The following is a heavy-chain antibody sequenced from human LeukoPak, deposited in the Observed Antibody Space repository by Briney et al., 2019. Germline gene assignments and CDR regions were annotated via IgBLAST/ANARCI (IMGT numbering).Heavy chain of an antibody. D-gene: IGHD4-17*01. CDR1: GFTFSSYA. Sequence: TGGSLRLSCAASGFTFSSYAMSWVRQAPGKGLEWVSAISSSGDSTYYANSVKGRFTISRDNSKNTLSLQMNSLRAEDTAVYYCAKDSEDDFGDYLDYWGQGTLVTVSS. CDR3: AKDSEDDFGDYLDY. CDR2: ISSSGDST. J-gene: IGHJ4*02. V-gene: IGHV3-23*01.